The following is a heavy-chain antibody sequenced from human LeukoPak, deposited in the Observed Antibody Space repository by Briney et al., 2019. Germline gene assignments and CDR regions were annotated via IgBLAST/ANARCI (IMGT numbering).Heavy chain of an antibody. CDR3: ARGEMITFGGVIVISTFDI. Sequence: ASVKVSCKTSGDTFTGYYIQWVRQAPGQGLEWMGYINPTSGGTNYAQEFQGRVTMTRDTSISTAYMELSRLTSDDTAVYYCARGEMITFGGVIVISTFDIWGQGTMVTVS. CDR2: INPTSGGT. J-gene: IGHJ3*02. V-gene: IGHV1-2*02. D-gene: IGHD3-16*02. CDR1: GDTFTGYY.